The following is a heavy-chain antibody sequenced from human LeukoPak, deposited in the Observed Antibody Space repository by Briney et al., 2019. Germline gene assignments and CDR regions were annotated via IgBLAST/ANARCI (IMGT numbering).Heavy chain of an antibody. CDR2: ISSSCTNM. D-gene: IGHD6-6*01. CDR3: AREYSSSSGRSFDY. Sequence: GGSLRLSCAASGFTFSTYSMNWVRQAPGKGLQWVSYISSSCTNMYYADSVKGRFTISRDNAKNSLYLQMNSLRAEDTAVYYCAREYSSSSGRSFDYWGQGTLVTVSP. J-gene: IGHJ4*02. V-gene: IGHV3-48*01. CDR1: GFTFSTYS.